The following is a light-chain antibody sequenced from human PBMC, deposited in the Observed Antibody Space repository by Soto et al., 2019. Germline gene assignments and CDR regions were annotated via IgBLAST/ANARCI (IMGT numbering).Light chain of an antibody. Sequence: EIEMTQSPGTLSVSPGERATLSCMASQSVSNNLAWYQQKPGQAPRLLIYDASNRATGIPARFSGSGSGTDFTLTISSLEPEDFAVYYCQQRSNWPPSTFGQGTRLEI. CDR2: DAS. V-gene: IGKV3-11*01. J-gene: IGKJ5*01. CDR3: QQRSNWPPST. CDR1: QSVSNN.